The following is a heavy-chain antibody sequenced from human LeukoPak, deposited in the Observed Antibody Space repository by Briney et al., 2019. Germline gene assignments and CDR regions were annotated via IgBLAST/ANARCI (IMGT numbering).Heavy chain of an antibody. CDR2: IKQDGSEK. V-gene: IGHV3-7*01. CDR1: GFTFSRYW. J-gene: IGHJ4*02. D-gene: IGHD6-13*01. Sequence: GGSLRLSCAASGFTFSRYWMSWVRQAPGKGLEWVANIKQDGSEKYYVDSVKGRFTISRDNAKNSLYLQKNSLRAEDTAVYYCARSAGSSSWYEGYYFDYWGQGTLVTVSS. CDR3: ARSAGSSSWYEGYYFDY.